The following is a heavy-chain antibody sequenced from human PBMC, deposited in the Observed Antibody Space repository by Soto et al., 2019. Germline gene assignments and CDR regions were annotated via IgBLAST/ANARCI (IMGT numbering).Heavy chain of an antibody. V-gene: IGHV1-69*12. CDR2: IIPIFGTA. D-gene: IGHD6-6*01. J-gene: IGHJ6*02. Sequence: QVQLVQSGAEVKKPGSSVKVSCKASGGTFSSYAISWLRQAPGQGLEWMGGIIPIFGTANYAQKFQGRVTITADESTSTAYMELSSLRSEDTAVYYCASHGLRAARRDYYYYGMDVWGQGTTVTVSS. CDR3: ASHGLRAARRDYYYYGMDV. CDR1: GGTFSSYA.